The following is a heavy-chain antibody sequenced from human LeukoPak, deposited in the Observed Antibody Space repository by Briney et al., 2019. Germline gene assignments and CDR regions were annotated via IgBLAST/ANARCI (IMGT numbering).Heavy chain of an antibody. CDR3: ARGPGSGWNYYYYYMDV. Sequence: SSVTVSCKASVYTFTDYYMHWVRQAPGQGLAWMGRINHNSGNTGYAQKFQGRVTITRNTSISTAYMELSRLRSEDTAVYYCARGPGSGWNYYYYYMDVWGKGTTVTVPS. J-gene: IGHJ6*03. V-gene: IGHV1-8*02. CDR1: VYTFTDYY. D-gene: IGHD6-19*01. CDR2: INHNSGNT.